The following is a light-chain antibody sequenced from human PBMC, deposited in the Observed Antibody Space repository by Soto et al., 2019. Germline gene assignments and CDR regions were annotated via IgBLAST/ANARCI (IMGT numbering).Light chain of an antibody. J-gene: IGKJ2*01. CDR3: QQYGSSPSYT. V-gene: IGKV3-20*01. CDR2: GAS. Sequence: EIVLTQSPGTLSLSPGERATLSCRASQSVSSCCSLSWYQQNPGQGPRLLIYGASSMATGIPDRFSGSGSGTDFTLTISSLEPEDFAVYYCQQYGSSPSYTFGEGTKLEIK. CDR1: QSVSSCC.